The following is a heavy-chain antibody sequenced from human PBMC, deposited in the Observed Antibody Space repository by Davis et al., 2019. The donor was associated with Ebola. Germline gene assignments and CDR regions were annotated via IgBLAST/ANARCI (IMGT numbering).Heavy chain of an antibody. D-gene: IGHD2-2*01. CDR3: VQGTTSCHV. V-gene: IGHV3-23*01. J-gene: IGHJ4*02. CDR2: ISGSGGST. CDR1: GFTFSSYA. Sequence: GESLKISCAASGFTFSSYAMSWVRQAPGKGLEWVSAISGSGGSTYYADSVKGRFTISRDNSKNMLYLQMNSLRVEDTALYYCVQGTTSCHVWGQGTLVTVSS.